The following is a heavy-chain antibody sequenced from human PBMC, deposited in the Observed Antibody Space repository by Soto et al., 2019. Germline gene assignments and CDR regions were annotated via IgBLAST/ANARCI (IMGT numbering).Heavy chain of an antibody. J-gene: IGHJ4*02. V-gene: IGHV1-3*01. D-gene: IGHD2-21*02. CDR3: ARMSVTERGSFDS. Sequence: KFQGRVTLTRDTSASTVYMELSSLRSEDTAVYYCARMSVTERGSFDSWGQGTLVTVSS.